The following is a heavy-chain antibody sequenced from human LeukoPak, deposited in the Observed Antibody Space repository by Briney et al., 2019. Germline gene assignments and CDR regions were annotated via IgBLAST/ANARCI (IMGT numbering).Heavy chain of an antibody. Sequence: GGSLRLSCVASGFTFSDYYMSWIRQAPGKGLEWVSHISSRGTITYYADSVKGRFTTSRDNAKNSLYLQMNSLRAEDTAVYYCARDGRITIFGVVIITFDYWGQGTLVTVSS. D-gene: IGHD3-3*01. CDR3: ARDGRITIFGVVIITFDY. J-gene: IGHJ4*02. CDR1: GFTFSDYY. CDR2: ISSRGTIT. V-gene: IGHV3-11*04.